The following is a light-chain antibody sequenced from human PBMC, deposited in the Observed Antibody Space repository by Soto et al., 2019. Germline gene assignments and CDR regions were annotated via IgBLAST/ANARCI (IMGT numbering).Light chain of an antibody. V-gene: IGKV1-13*02. CDR3: QQSYSIPPT. CDR1: QGISSA. J-gene: IGKJ1*01. CDR2: DAS. Sequence: AIQLTQSPSSLAASVGDSVTITCRASQGISSALAWYQQTPGRAPKLLIYDASTLASGVPSRFSGSRSGPDFTLTISSLQPEDFATYYCQQSYSIPPTFGQGTKVDI.